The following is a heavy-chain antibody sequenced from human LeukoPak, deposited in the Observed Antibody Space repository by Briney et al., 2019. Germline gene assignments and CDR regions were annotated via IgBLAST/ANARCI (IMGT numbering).Heavy chain of an antibody. J-gene: IGHJ4*02. CDR1: GFTFSRYW. CDR3: ARGTGSNYTLGY. V-gene: IGHV3-48*01. CDR2: ISGSGSAT. D-gene: IGHD4-11*01. Sequence: GGSLRLSCAASGFTFSRYWIHWVRRAPGKGLEWVSYISGSGSATYYADSVKGRFTISRDNAKNSLYLQMNSLRAEDTAVYYCARGTGSNYTLGYWGQGTLVTVSS.